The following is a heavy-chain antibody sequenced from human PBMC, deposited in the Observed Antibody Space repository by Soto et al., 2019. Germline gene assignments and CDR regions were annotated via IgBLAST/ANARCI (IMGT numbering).Heavy chain of an antibody. CDR3: ARGVLAAAGMSDYYYYYGMDV. Sequence: QVQVVESGGGVVQPGRSLRLSCAASGFTFSSYAMHWVRQAPGKGLEWVAVISYDGSNKYYADSVKGRFTISRDNSKNTLYLQMNSLRAEDTAVYYCARGVLAAAGMSDYYYYYGMDVWGQGTTVTVSS. CDR2: ISYDGSNK. D-gene: IGHD6-13*01. V-gene: IGHV3-30-3*01. J-gene: IGHJ6*02. CDR1: GFTFSSYA.